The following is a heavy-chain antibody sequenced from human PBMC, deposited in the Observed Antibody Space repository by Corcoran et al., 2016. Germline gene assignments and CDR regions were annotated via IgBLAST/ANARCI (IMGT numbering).Heavy chain of an antibody. CDR1: GFTVSSNY. Sequence: EVQLVESGGGLIQPGGSLRLSCAASGFTVSSNYMSWVRQAPGKGLEWVSVIYSGGSTYYADSVKGRFTISRDNSKNTLYLQMNSLRAEDTAVYYCARERYYDSSGAFDIWGQGTRVTVSS. CDR3: ARERYYDSSGAFDI. V-gene: IGHV3-53*01. D-gene: IGHD3-22*01. CDR2: IYSGGST. J-gene: IGHJ3*02.